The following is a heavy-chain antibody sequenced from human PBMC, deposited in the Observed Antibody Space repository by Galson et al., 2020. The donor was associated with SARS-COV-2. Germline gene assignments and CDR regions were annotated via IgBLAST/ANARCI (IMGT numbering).Heavy chain of an antibody. D-gene: IGHD6-13*01. J-gene: IGHJ6*03. V-gene: IGHV3-21*01. CDR3: ARTGTPHYYYSYYMDV. CDR2: ITTSSTYI. Sequence: GESLKISCAASGFTYSSYTMNWVRQVQGKGLEWVSSITTSSTYISYADSVKGRFTISRDNAKNSLYLLMNSLRAGDTAVYFCARTGTPHYYYSYYMDVWGKGTTVTVSS. CDR1: GFTYSSYT.